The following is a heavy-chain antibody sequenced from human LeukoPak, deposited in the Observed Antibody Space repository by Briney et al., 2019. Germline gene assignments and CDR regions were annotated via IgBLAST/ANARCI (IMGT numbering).Heavy chain of an antibody. D-gene: IGHD6-19*01. Sequence: SETLSLTCTVSGGSISSYYWSCIRQPAGKGLEWIGRIYTSGSTNYNPSLKSRVTMSVDTSKNQFSLKLSSVTAADTAVYYCARVRPTSSGWYYFDYWGQGTLVTVSS. V-gene: IGHV4-4*07. CDR1: GGSISSYY. J-gene: IGHJ4*02. CDR2: IYTSGST. CDR3: ARVRPTSSGWYYFDY.